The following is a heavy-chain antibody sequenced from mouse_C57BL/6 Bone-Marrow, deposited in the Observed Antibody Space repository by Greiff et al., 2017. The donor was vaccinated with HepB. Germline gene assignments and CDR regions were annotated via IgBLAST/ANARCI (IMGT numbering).Heavy chain of an antibody. Sequence: EVKLMESEGGLVQPGSSMKLSCTASGFTFSAYYMAWVRQVPEKGLEWVANINYDGSSTYYLDTLKSRFIISRDNATNILYLQMSSLKSEDTATYYCAREGDYGAFDYWGQGTTLTVSS. CDR3: AREGDYGAFDY. D-gene: IGHD1-1*01. V-gene: IGHV5-16*01. CDR2: INYDGSST. CDR1: GFTFSAYY. J-gene: IGHJ2*01.